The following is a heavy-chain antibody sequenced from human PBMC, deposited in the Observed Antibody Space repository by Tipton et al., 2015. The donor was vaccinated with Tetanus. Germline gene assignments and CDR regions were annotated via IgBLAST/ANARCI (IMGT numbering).Heavy chain of an antibody. CDR1: GFTFRSYG. D-gene: IGHD2-15*01. CDR3: ARRGCRGGTCYISPNYGMDV. V-gene: IGHV3-33*01. J-gene: IGHJ6*02. CDR2: IWYDGSNK. Sequence: QLVQSGGGVVQPGRSLRLSCAASGFTFRSYGMHWVRQAPGKGLEWVALIWYDGSNKNYADSVKGRFTISRDNSKNTVVLHVTSLRGEDTAVYYCARRGCRGGTCYISPNYGMDVWGQGTTVTVSS.